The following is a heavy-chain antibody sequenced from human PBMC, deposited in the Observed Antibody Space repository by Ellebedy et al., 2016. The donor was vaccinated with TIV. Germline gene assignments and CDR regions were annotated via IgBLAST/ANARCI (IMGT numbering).Heavy chain of an antibody. J-gene: IGHJ4*02. CDR1: GFTFSSYA. CDR2: ISGSGGST. Sequence: PGGSLRLSCAASGFTFSSYAMSWVRQAPGKGLDWVSAISGSGGSTYYADSVKGRFTISRDNSKNTLYLQMNSLRAEDTAVYYCAKDLVRTVTTWNPYFDYWGQGTLVTVSS. CDR3: AKDLVRTVTTWNPYFDY. D-gene: IGHD4-17*01. V-gene: IGHV3-23*01.